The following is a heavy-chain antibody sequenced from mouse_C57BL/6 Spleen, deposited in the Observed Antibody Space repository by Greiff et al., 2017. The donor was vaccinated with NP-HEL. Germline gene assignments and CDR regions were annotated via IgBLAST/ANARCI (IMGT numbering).Heavy chain of an antibody. CDR1: GFTFSSYA. CDR2: ISDGGSYT. V-gene: IGHV5-4*01. CDR3: ARDRGNSYFDY. Sequence: EVKLQESGGGLVKPGGSLKLSCAASGFTFSSYAMSWVRQTPEKRLEWVATISDGGSYTYYPDNVKGRFTISRDNAKNNLYLQMSHLKSEDTAMYYCARDRGNSYFDYWGQGTTLTVSS. J-gene: IGHJ2*01. D-gene: IGHD3-3*01.